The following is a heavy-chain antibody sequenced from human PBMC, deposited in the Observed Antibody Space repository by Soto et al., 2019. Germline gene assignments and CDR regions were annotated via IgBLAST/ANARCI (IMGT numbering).Heavy chain of an antibody. CDR1: GYSFAGYW. CDR3: ARQIYDSDTGPNCQYYFDS. V-gene: IGHV5-10-1*01. Sequence: GGSLKISCKVSGYSFAGYWITWVRQQPGKGLEWMGRIDPSDTQTYYSPSFRGHVTISVTKSITTVFLQWSSLRASDTAMYYCARQIYDSDTGPNCQYYFDSWGQGTPVTVSS. J-gene: IGHJ4*02. CDR2: IDPSDTQT. D-gene: IGHD3-22*01.